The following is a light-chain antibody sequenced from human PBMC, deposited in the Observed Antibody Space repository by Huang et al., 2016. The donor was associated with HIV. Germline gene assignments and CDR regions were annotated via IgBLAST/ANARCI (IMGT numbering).Light chain of an antibody. Sequence: IVMTQSPATLSVSPGERATLSCRASQSISSNLAWYQQKPGQAPRLLIYGASTRATGIPARFSCSGSGTECTLTISSLQSEDFAVYYCQQYNNRYTFGQGTKLEIK. CDR3: QQYNNRYT. V-gene: IGKV3-15*01. J-gene: IGKJ2*01. CDR1: QSISSN. CDR2: GAS.